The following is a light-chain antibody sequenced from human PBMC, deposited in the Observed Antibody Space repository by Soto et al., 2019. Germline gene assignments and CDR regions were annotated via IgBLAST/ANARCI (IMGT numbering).Light chain of an antibody. V-gene: IGLV1-40*01. CDR2: GNT. Sequence: QSVVTQPPSVSGAPGQRVTISCTGSSSNIGAGYDVHWYQQLPVTAPKLLIYGNTNRPSGVPDRFSGSKSGTSASLAITGLQADDEADYYCQSYDSSLSAYVVFGGGTKLTVL. CDR1: SSNIGAGYD. J-gene: IGLJ2*01. CDR3: QSYDSSLSAYVV.